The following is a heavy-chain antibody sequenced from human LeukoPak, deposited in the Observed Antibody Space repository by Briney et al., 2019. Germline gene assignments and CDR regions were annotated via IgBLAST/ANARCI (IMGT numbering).Heavy chain of an antibody. CDR2: VNREGTTT. D-gene: IGHD2-2*03. CDR3: ARDSDWILFDY. J-gene: IGHJ4*02. V-gene: IGHV3-74*03. CDR1: GFTFNTYW. Sequence: GGSLRLSCAASGFTFNTYWMHWVRQAPGKGLVWVARVNREGTTTAYADSVKGRFIISRDNSKNTLYLQMNNLRAEDTAVYYCARDSDWILFDYWGQGTPVAVSS.